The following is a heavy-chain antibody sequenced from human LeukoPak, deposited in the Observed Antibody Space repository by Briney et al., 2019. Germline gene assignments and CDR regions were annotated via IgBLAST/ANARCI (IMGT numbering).Heavy chain of an antibody. V-gene: IGHV1-8*02. J-gene: IGHJ1*01. D-gene: IGHD4-17*01. CDR2: INPNSGGT. CDR1: GYTFTSYD. CDR3: ARAVGNGDYREYFQH. Sequence: GASVKVSCKASGYTFTSYDINWMRQATGQGLEWMGWINPNSGGTSYAQKFQGRVTMTRDMSTSTVYMELSSLRSEDAAVYYCARAVGNGDYREYFQHWGQGTLVTVSS.